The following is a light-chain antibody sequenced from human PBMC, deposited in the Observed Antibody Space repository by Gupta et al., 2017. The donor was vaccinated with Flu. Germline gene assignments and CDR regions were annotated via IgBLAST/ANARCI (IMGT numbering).Light chain of an antibody. CDR3: AAWDATLSGRV. V-gene: IGLV1-47*01. J-gene: IGLJ3*02. CDR2: RSD. CDR1: SSDIGSYY. Sequence: VLTQPPSVSVSPGESVTISCSGSSSDIGSYYVYWYQQVPGAAPKLLLYRSDRRPSGVPDRFFGSKSGTSASLTISGLRSEDEADYYCAAWDATLSGRVFGGGTKLTVL.